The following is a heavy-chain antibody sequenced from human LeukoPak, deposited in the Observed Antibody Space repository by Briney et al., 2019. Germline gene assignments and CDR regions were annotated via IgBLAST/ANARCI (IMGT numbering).Heavy chain of an antibody. D-gene: IGHD6-13*01. V-gene: IGHV4-39*01. Sequence: SETLSLTCTVSGGSISSSSYYWGWIRQPPGKGLEWIGSIYYSGSTYYNPSLKSRVTISVDTSKNQFSLKLSSVTAADTAVYYCARHRIAAAGTVMYNWFDPWGQGTLVTVSS. CDR2: IYYSGST. J-gene: IGHJ5*02. CDR3: ARHRIAAAGTVMYNWFDP. CDR1: GGSISSSSYY.